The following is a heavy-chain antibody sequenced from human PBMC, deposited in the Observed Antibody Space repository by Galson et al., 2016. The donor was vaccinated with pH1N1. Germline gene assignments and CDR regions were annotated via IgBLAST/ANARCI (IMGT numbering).Heavy chain of an antibody. CDR2: IRSKGNNYTT. CDR1: GFTFSGSA. V-gene: IGHV3-73*01. CDR3: TRPGGYCSSTSCLRDH. D-gene: IGHD2-2*01. J-gene: IGHJ4*02. Sequence: SLRLSCAASGFTFSGSAMHWVRQASGTGLEWVGRIRSKGNNYTTVYAASVKGRFTISRDDSKNTAYLQMNSLKTEDMAVYYCTRPGGYCSSTSCLRDHWGQGTLVTVSS.